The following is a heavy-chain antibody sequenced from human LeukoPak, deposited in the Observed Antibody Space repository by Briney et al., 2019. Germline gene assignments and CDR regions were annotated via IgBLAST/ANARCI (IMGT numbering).Heavy chain of an antibody. V-gene: IGHV4-34*01. CDR3: ARNSAYSSSSGVNS. CDR1: AGSFSGYY. CDR2: INHSGST. D-gene: IGHD6-6*01. Sequence: SETLSLTCAVYAGSFSGYYWSWIRQPPGKGLEWIGEINHSGSTNYNPSLKSRVTISVDTSKNQFSLKLSSVTAADTAVYYCARNSAYSSSSGVNSWGQGTLVTVSS. J-gene: IGHJ4*02.